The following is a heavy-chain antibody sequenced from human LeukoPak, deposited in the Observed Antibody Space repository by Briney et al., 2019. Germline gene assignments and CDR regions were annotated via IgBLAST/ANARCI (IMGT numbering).Heavy chain of an antibody. CDR1: RFTFSSYG. CDR3: AKGSQYNILTGFIVGAMDDFDY. J-gene: IGHJ4*02. CDR2: IRYDGRNK. Sequence: GGSLRLSCAASRFTFSSYGMHWVRQAPGKGLEWVAFIRYDGRNKYYSDSVKGRFTISRDNSKNTLYLQMNSLRAEDTAVYYCAKGSQYNILTGFIVGAMDDFDYWGQGTLVTVSS. V-gene: IGHV3-30*02. D-gene: IGHD3-9*01.